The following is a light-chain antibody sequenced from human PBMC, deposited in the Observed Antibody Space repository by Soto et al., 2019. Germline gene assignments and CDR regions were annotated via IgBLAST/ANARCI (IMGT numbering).Light chain of an antibody. V-gene: IGKV3-15*01. CDR2: GAS. CDR1: QSISSN. Sequence: EIVMTQSPATLSVSPGERATLSCRASQSISSNLAWYQQKPGQAPRLLIYGASTRATGIPARFSGSGSGTEFTLTISRLQSEDFAVYYCQQYNNRPPRTFGQGTKLEIK. CDR3: QQYNNRPPRT. J-gene: IGKJ2*01.